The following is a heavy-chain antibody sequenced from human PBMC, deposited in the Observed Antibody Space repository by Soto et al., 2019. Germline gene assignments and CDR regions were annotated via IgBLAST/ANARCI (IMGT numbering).Heavy chain of an antibody. Sequence: QVQLQESGPGLVKPSQTLSLTCTVSGGSISSGDYYWSWIRQPPGKGLEWIGYIYYSGSTYYNPSFKSRVTISVDTSKHQFSLKLSSVTAADTAVYYCARVHVVVRLCDPWGQGTLVTVSS. V-gene: IGHV4-30-4*01. CDR2: IYYSGST. D-gene: IGHD2-15*01. J-gene: IGHJ5*02. CDR1: GGSISSGDYY. CDR3: ARVHVVVRLCDP.